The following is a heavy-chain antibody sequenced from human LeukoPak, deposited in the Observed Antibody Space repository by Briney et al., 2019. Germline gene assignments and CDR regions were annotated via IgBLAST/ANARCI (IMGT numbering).Heavy chain of an antibody. D-gene: IGHD3-10*01. V-gene: IGHV1-3*01. Sequence: KLQGRITITRDTSASTAYMELSSLRSEDTAVYYCARTGLYYYGSGSDYWGQGTLVTASS. CDR3: ARTGLYYYGSGSDY. J-gene: IGHJ4*02.